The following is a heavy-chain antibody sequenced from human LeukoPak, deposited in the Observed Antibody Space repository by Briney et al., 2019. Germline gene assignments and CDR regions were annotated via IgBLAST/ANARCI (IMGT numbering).Heavy chain of an antibody. CDR3: ARDLVRDRGYSGYDYPRIGGWFDP. CDR2: ISPSGGST. D-gene: IGHD5-12*01. J-gene: IGHJ5*02. V-gene: IGHV1-46*01. CDR1: GYTFTSNY. Sequence: ASVKVSCKAFGYTFTSNYMHWVRQAPGQGPEWMGVISPSGGSTTYAQKFQGRVTMTRDMSTSTVYMELSSLRSEDTAVYYCARDLVRDRGYSGYDYPRIGGWFDPWGQGTLVTVSS.